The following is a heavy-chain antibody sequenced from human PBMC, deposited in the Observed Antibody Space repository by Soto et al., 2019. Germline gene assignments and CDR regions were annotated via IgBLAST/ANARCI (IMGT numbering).Heavy chain of an antibody. CDR1: GGTIRSGDYY. CDR3: ATMGTPATGLYYFDY. D-gene: IGHD1-7*01. V-gene: IGHV4-30-4*01. J-gene: IGHJ4*02. Sequence: PSETQSLTCTVSGGTIRSGDYYWSWIRQPPGKGLEWIGFISYSGSTYYNASLKSRVTISVDTSKNQFSLNLSFVTAADTAVYYCATMGTPATGLYYFDYWGQRTLVTVSS. CDR2: ISYSGST.